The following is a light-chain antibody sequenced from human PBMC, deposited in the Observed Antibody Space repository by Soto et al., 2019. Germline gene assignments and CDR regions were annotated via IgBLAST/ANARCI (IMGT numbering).Light chain of an antibody. V-gene: IGKV1-39*01. CDR2: AAS. CDR3: QQSYSTPLYT. Sequence: DIQMTQSPSSLSASVGDRVTITCRASQSISNYLNWYQQKPGKAPKLLIYAASSLQSGVPSRFSGSGSETDFTLTISSLQPEDFATYSCQQSYSTPLYTFGQGTKVDIK. CDR1: QSISNY. J-gene: IGKJ2*01.